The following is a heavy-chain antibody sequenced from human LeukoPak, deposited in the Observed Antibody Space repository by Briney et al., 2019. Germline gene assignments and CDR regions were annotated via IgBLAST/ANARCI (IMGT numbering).Heavy chain of an antibody. Sequence: GGSLRLSCAASGFTFSSYWMSWVRQAPGKGLEWVANIKQDGSEKYYVDSVKGRFTISRDNAKNSLYLQMNSLRAEDTAVYYCARWAPIGDGPGSSPPDYWGQGTLVTVSS. CDR2: IKQDGSEK. D-gene: IGHD3-10*01. CDR3: ARWAPIGDGPGSSPPDY. CDR1: GFTFSSYW. J-gene: IGHJ4*02. V-gene: IGHV3-7*01.